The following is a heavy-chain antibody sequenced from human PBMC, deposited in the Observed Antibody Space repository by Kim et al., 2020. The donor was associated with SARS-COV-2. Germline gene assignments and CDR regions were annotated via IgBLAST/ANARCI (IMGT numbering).Heavy chain of an antibody. CDR3: AKDALRYSYGYYFDY. J-gene: IGHJ4*02. D-gene: IGHD5-18*01. Sequence: DSVKGRFTITRHNSKNTLYLQMNSLRAEDTAVYYCAKDALRYSYGYYFDYWGQGTLVTVSS. V-gene: IGHV3-23*01.